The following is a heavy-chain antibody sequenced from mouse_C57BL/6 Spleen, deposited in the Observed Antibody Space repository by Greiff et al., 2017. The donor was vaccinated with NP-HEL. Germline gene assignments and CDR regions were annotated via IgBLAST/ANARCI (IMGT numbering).Heavy chain of an antibody. CDR3: ARDSYYYGSSLYFDY. CDR1: GYSITSGYY. CDR2: ISYDGSN. Sequence: DVQLQESGPGLVKPSQSLSLTCSVTGYSITSGYYWNWIRQFPGNKLEWMGYISYDGSNNYNPSLKNRISITRDTSKNQFFLKLNSVTTEDTATYYCARDSYYYGSSLYFDYWGQGTTLTVSS. V-gene: IGHV3-6*01. J-gene: IGHJ2*01. D-gene: IGHD1-1*01.